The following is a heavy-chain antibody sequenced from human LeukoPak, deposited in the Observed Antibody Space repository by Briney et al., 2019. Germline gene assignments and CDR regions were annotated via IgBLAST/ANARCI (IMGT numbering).Heavy chain of an antibody. CDR3: ARATAAAGTKVISWFYP. J-gene: IGHJ5*02. D-gene: IGHD6-13*01. CDR2: INHSGST. V-gene: IGHV4-34*01. Sequence: SETLSLTCAVYGGSFSGYYWSWIRQPPGKGLEWMGEINHSGSTNYNPSLTSRVPISVATSKNQFSLKLSSVTAADTAVYYCARATAAAGTKVISWFYPWGQGTLVTVSS. CDR1: GGSFSGYY.